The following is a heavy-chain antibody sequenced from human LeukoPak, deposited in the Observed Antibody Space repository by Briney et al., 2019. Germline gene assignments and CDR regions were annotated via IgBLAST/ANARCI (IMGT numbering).Heavy chain of an antibody. V-gene: IGHV4-61*02. CDR2: IYSSGST. CDR3: ARGLTGVNDAFDV. CDR1: GGSISSETYY. D-gene: IGHD7-27*01. J-gene: IGHJ3*01. Sequence: SETLSLTCTVSGGSISSETYYWTWVRQPAGKGLEWIGRIYSSGSTSYNPSLKSRVTISVDTSKNQFSLELNSVTASDTAVYYCARGLTGVNDAFDVWGQGTVVTVSS.